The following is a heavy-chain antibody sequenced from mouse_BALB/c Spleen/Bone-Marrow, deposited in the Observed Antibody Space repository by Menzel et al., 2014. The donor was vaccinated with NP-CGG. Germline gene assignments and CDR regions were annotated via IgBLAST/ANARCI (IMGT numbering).Heavy chain of an antibody. CDR3: ARDY. CDR1: GYTFTDTW. J-gene: IGHJ2*01. V-gene: IGHV1-7*01. Sequence: VKLMESGPELAQPGASVKMSCKASGYTFTDTWIHWIKQRPGQGLEWIGYINPSTGYAEYNQNFKDKATLTVDKSSSTAYMQLSSLTSEDSAVYYCARDYWGQGTTLTVSS. CDR2: INPSTGYA.